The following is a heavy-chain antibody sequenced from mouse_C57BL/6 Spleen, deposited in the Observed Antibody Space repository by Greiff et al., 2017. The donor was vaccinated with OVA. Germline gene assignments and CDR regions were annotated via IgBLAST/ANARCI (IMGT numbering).Heavy chain of an antibody. CDR3: ARGYYGSSSFYAMDY. CDR1: GYAFSSSW. V-gene: IGHV1-82*01. J-gene: IGHJ4*01. D-gene: IGHD1-1*01. CDR2: IYPGDGDT. Sequence: VKLMESGPELVKPGASVKISCKASGYAFSSSWMNWVKQRPGKGLEWIGRIYPGDGDTNYNGKFKGKATLTADKSSSTAYMQLSSLTSEDSAVYFCARGYYGSSSFYAMDYWGQGTSVTVSS.